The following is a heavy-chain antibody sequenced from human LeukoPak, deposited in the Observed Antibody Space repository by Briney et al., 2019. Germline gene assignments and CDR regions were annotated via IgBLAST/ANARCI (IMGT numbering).Heavy chain of an antibody. CDR1: GFVFSRVE. CDR2: ILVTGRVV. V-gene: IGHV3-48*03. CDR3: VRGGVDYDSSDYYPGFDS. Sequence: PGGSLRLSCTASGFVFSRVEMNWGRQAPGKGLHLVSSILVTGRVVTYANSSKGRFSISRDNAKNSLYLQMNSMRGEDTAVYFCVRGGVDYDSSDYYPGFDSWALGTLVSV. J-gene: IGHJ4*02. D-gene: IGHD3-22*01.